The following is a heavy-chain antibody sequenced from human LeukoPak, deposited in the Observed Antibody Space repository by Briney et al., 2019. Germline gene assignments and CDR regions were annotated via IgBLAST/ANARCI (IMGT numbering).Heavy chain of an antibody. Sequence: PGGPPTLLCLVSVFTLNNYAMTGRRQAPGKGLEWVSSMGASGVCMFYEDAVKVRFTISKDISRNTLYLQMNSMRAEDTAIYYCAKGGIERFGLVPDWFDPWGQGTLVTVSS. V-gene: IGHV3-23*01. CDR2: MGASGVCM. CDR1: VFTLNNYA. D-gene: IGHD3/OR15-3a*01. J-gene: IGHJ5*02. CDR3: AKGGIERFGLVPDWFDP.